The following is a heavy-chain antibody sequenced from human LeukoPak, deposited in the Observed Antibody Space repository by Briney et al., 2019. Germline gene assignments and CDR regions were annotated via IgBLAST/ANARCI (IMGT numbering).Heavy chain of an antibody. CDR3: ARDAFSYYYYMDV. J-gene: IGHJ6*03. V-gene: IGHV3-7*01. Sequence: GGSLRLSCAASGFTFSSYWMSWVRQAPGKGLEWVANIKQDGSEKYYMDSVKGRFTISRDNAKNSLYLQMNSLRAEDTAVYYCARDAFSYYYYMDVWGKGTTVTVSS. CDR2: IKQDGSEK. CDR1: GFTFSSYW.